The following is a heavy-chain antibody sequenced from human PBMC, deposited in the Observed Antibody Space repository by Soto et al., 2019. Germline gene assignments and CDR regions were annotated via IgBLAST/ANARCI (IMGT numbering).Heavy chain of an antibody. Sequence: QVQLVESGGGVVQPGRSLRLSCAASGFTFSSYGMHWVRQAPGKGLEWVAVISYDGSNKYYADSVKGRFTISRDNSKNTLYLQKNSLRAEDTAVYYCAKDRGRYFDYWGQGTLVTVSS. V-gene: IGHV3-30*18. CDR1: GFTFSSYG. J-gene: IGHJ4*02. CDR3: AKDRGRYFDY. CDR2: ISYDGSNK. D-gene: IGHD1-26*01.